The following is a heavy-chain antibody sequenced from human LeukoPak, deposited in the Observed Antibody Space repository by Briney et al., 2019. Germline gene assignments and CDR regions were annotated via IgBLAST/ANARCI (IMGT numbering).Heavy chain of an antibody. V-gene: IGHV1-2*02. CDR3: ARDMRITGTTHWDYYYGMDV. CDR1: GYTFTGYY. D-gene: IGHD1-20*01. J-gene: IGHJ6*02. CDR2: IKANSGGT. Sequence: ASVKVSCKASGYTFTGYYMHWVRQAPGQGLEWMGWIKANSGGTNYAQKVQGRVTMTRDTSISTPYIELSRLRSDDTAVYYCARDMRITGTTHWDYYYGMDVCGQGTTVTVS.